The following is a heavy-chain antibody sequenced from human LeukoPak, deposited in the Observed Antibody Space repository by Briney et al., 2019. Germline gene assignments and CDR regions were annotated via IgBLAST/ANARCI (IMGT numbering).Heavy chain of an antibody. Sequence: GGSLRLSCAASGFTFSSYVMSWVCQAPGKGLEWVSAISGSGGSTYYADSAKGRFTISRDNSKNTLYLQMNSLRAEDTAVYYCAKDQLWFRELFPYDAFDIWGQGTMVTVSS. CDR2: ISGSGGST. V-gene: IGHV3-23*01. CDR3: AKDQLWFRELFPYDAFDI. D-gene: IGHD3-10*01. J-gene: IGHJ3*02. CDR1: GFTFSSYV.